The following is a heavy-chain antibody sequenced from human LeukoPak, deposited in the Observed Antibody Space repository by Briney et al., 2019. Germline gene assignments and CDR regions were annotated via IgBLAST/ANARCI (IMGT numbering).Heavy chain of an antibody. D-gene: IGHD3-10*01. Sequence: PSETLSLTCTVSGGSISSYYWSWIRQPAGKGLEWIGRIYTSGSTNYNPSLKSRVTMSVDTSKNQFSLKLSSVTAADTAVYYCARESTALWFGEFDYWGQGTLVTVSS. CDR1: GGSISSYY. CDR3: ARESTALWFGEFDY. J-gene: IGHJ4*02. V-gene: IGHV4-4*07. CDR2: IYTSGST.